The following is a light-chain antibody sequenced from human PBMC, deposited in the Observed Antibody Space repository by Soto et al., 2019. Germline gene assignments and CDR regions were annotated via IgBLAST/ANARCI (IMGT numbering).Light chain of an antibody. CDR3: QQYNFWPET. CDR2: GVS. J-gene: IGKJ1*01. Sequence: EIVLTQSPGTLSLSPGERATLSCRASQSVSSSYLAWYQQKPGQAPRLLIYGVSARATGIPARFSGSGFGTEFTLTISSLQSEDFALYYCQQYNFWPETFGQGTKVDI. V-gene: IGKV3-15*01. CDR1: QSVSSSY.